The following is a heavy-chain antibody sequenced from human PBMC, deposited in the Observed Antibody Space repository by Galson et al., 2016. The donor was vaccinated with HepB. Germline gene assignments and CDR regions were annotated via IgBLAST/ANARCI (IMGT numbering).Heavy chain of an antibody. CDR2: TYYNSKWYY. Sequence: CAISGDSVASNSAAWNWVRQSPSRGLEWLGRTYYNSKWYYDYATSVKGRITINPDTSKNHFSLQLTSVTPEDPAVYYCARRGSGWYLPPRKYYYGMDVWGQGTTVTVSS. J-gene: IGHJ6*02. CDR3: ARRGSGWYLPPRKYYYGMDV. CDR1: GDSVASNSAA. D-gene: IGHD6-19*01. V-gene: IGHV6-1*01.